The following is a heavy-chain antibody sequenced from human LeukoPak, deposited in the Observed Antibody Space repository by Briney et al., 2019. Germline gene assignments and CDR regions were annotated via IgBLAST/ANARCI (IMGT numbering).Heavy chain of an antibody. J-gene: IGHJ5*02. CDR2: SYNSGST. V-gene: IGHV4-61*10. D-gene: IGHD3-10*01. CDR1: GGSISSGSYY. CDR3: ARDTYGSGSYLRGWFDP. Sequence: PSETLSLTCTVSGGSISSGSYYWRWTRQPAGKGLEWIGRSYNSGSTNYNPSLKSRVTISVDPSKNQFSLKLSSVTAADTAVYYCARDTYGSGSYLRGWFDPWGQGTLVTVSS.